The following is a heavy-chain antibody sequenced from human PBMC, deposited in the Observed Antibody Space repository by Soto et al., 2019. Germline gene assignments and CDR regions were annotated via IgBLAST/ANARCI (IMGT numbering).Heavy chain of an antibody. V-gene: IGHV4-34*01. CDR1: GGSFSGYY. CDR3: ERGNKSWRPNCSSARCYGFDP. Sequence: QVQLQQWGAGLLKPSETLSLTCAVYGGSFSGYYWSWIRQPPGKGLEWIGEINHSGSTNYNPSLKRRVAVSVDTSKNQFSLRLSSVTAADTAVYCCERGNKSWRPNCSSARCYGFDPWGQGTLVTVSS. D-gene: IGHD2-2*01. CDR2: INHSGST. J-gene: IGHJ5*02.